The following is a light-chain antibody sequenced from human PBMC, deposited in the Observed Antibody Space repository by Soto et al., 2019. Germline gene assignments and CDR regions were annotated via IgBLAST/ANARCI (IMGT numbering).Light chain of an antibody. CDR3: MQALQTLWT. CDR2: LGS. Sequence: DIVMAQSPLSLPVTPGEPASISCRSSQSLLHSNGYNYLDWYLQKPGQSPQLLIYLGSNRASGVHDRFSGSGSGTDFTLKISRVEAEDVWVYYCMQALQTLWTFGQGTKVEIK. V-gene: IGKV2-28*01. J-gene: IGKJ1*01. CDR1: QSLLHSNGYNY.